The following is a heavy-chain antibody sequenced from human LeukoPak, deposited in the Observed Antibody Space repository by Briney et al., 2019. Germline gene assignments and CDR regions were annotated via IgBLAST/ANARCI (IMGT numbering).Heavy chain of an antibody. CDR1: GASLSDYY. J-gene: IGHJ5*02. V-gene: IGHV4-34*01. Sequence: SETLSLTCAAYGASLSDYYWSWIRQPPGKGLEWIGEIDHIGVTKYNPSLKGRVTISRDTSKNQFSLDLTSVTAADTAVYYCATTSQLSSYNWFDPWGQGTLVTVSS. CDR3: ATTSQLSSYNWFDP. CDR2: IDHIGVT. D-gene: IGHD6-6*01.